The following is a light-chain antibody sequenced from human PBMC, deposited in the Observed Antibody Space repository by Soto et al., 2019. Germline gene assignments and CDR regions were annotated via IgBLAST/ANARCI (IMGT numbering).Light chain of an antibody. CDR2: GAS. V-gene: IGKV3-15*01. CDR1: QSVSSN. CDR3: QHYNSYGT. Sequence: EIVMTQSPATLSVSPWERATLSCRASQSVSSNLAWYQQKPGQAPRLLIYGASTRATGIPARFSGSGSGTEFTLTISSLQPDDFATYYCQHYNSYGTFGQGTKVDIK. J-gene: IGKJ1*01.